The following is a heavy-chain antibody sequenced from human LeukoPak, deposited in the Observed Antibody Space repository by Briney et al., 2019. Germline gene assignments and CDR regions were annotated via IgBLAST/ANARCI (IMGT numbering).Heavy chain of an antibody. CDR1: GFTFSSYS. J-gene: IGHJ4*02. D-gene: IGHD4-23*01. V-gene: IGHV3-48*01. Sequence: GGSLRLSCAASGFTFSSYSMNWVRQAPGKGLEWVSYISSSSSTIYYADSVKGRFTISRDNAKNSLYLQMNSLRAEDTAVYYCVRDLGGNAPDYWGQGTLVTVSS. CDR3: VRDLGGNAPDY. CDR2: ISSSSSTI.